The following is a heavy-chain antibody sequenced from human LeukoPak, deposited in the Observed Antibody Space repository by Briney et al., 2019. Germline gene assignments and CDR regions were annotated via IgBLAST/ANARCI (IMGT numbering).Heavy chain of an antibody. CDR3: AREVTPYY. Sequence: GGSLRLSCAASGFTFSSFEMKWVRQAPGKGLEWVSGISGSDGSTNYADSVKGRFTISRENSKNTLYLQMNSLRAEDTAVYYCAREVTPYYWGQGTLVTVSS. CDR1: GFTFSSFE. V-gene: IGHV3-23*01. J-gene: IGHJ4*02. D-gene: IGHD2-15*01. CDR2: ISGSDGST.